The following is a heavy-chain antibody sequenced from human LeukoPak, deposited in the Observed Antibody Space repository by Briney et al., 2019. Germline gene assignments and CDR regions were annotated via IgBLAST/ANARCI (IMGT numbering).Heavy chain of an antibody. CDR3: ARDRSTVDYYGLDV. CDR1: GGSISSGDFY. CDR2: IYHSGIT. J-gene: IGHJ6*02. Sequence: SETLSLTCTVSGGSISSGDFYWSWIRQPPEKGLEHIGCIYHSGITFYNPSLRSRVTVSIDTSKNQFSLKLSSVTAADTAVYYCARDRSTVDYYGLDVWGQGTTVIVSS. V-gene: IGHV4-30-4*01. D-gene: IGHD4-11*01.